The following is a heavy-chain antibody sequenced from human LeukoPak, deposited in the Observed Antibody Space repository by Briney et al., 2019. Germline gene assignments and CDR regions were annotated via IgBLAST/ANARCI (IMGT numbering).Heavy chain of an antibody. CDR2: IYYSGST. CDR1: GGSFSGYY. V-gene: IGHV4-59*12. J-gene: IGHJ4*02. D-gene: IGHD6-13*01. Sequence: PSETLSLTCAVYGGSFSGYYWSWIRQPPGKGLEWIGYIYYSGSTNYNPSLKSRVTISVDKSKNQFSLKLSSVTAADTAVYYCARGGGSWHPFDYWGQGTLVTVSS. CDR3: ARGGGSWHPFDY.